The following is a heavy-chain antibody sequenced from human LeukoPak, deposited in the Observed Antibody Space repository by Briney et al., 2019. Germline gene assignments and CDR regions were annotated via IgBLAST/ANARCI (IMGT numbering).Heavy chain of an antibody. V-gene: IGHV1-69*13. CDR2: IIPIFGTA. Sequence: ASVKVSCKASGGTFISYAISWVRQAPGQGLEWMGGIIPIFGTANYAQKFQGRVTITADESTSTAYMELSSLRSEDTAVYYCATGRYYYDSSGERPYYYYGMDVWGQGTTVTVSS. D-gene: IGHD3-22*01. CDR1: GGTFISYA. CDR3: ATGRYYYDSSGERPYYYYGMDV. J-gene: IGHJ6*02.